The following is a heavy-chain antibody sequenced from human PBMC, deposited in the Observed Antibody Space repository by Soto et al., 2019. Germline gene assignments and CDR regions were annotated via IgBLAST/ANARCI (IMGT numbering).Heavy chain of an antibody. CDR3: ARGGSDSSGYYLVY. J-gene: IGHJ4*02. CDR1: FGSINNFY. Sequence: SETLSLTCCVSFGSINNFYWSWIRQPPGKGLEWIGYIYYSGSTNYNPSLKSRVTISVDTSKNQFSLKLSSVTAADTAVYYCARGGSDSSGYYLVYWGQGTLVTVSS. D-gene: IGHD3-22*01. CDR2: IYYSGST. V-gene: IGHV4-59*01.